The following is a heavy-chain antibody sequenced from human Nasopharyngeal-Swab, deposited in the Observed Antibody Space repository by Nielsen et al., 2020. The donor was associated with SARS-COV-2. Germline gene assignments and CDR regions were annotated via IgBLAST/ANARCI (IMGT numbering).Heavy chain of an antibody. CDR3: ARGERGIYDFWSGPPHYGMDV. J-gene: IGHJ6*02. D-gene: IGHD3-3*01. V-gene: IGHV4-59*01. CDR2: IYYSGST. Sequence: WIRQPPGKGLEWIGYIYYSGSTNYNPSLKSRVTISVDTSKNQLSLKLSSVTAADTAVYYCARGERGIYDFWSGPPHYGMDVWGQGTTVTVSS.